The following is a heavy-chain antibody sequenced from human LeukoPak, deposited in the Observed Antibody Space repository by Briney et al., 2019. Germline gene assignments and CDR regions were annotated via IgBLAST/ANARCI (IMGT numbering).Heavy chain of an antibody. D-gene: IGHD4-23*01. CDR2: IYYSGST. Sequence: TSSETLSLTCTVSGGSISSYYWSWIRQPPGKGLEWIGYIYYSGSTNYNPSLKSRVTISVDTSKNQFSLKLSSVTAADTAVYYCARAGATVVTLGAGVDYWGQGTLVTVSS. J-gene: IGHJ4*02. V-gene: IGHV4-59*12. CDR3: ARAGATVVTLGAGVDY. CDR1: GGSISSYY.